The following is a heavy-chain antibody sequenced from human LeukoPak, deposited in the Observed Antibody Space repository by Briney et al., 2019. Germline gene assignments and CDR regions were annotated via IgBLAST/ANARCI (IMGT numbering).Heavy chain of an antibody. CDR1: GFTFRNYF. V-gene: IGHV3-48*04. CDR2: ISSSGSPI. J-gene: IGHJ4*02. Sequence: GGSLRLSCVVSGFTFRNYFMSWVRQAPGKGVEWVSYISSSGSPIYYADSVKGRFTISRDHAKNSLYLQMNSRRAEDTAVYYCASYSSSWGELDNWGQGNLVTVS. D-gene: IGHD6-13*01. CDR3: ASYSSSWGELDN.